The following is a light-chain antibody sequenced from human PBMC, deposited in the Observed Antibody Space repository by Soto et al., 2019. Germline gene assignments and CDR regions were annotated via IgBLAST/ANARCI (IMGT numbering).Light chain of an antibody. V-gene: IGKV3-20*01. J-gene: IGKJ1*01. Sequence: ESVLTQSPGTLSLSPGERATLSCRASQSVSSNYLAWYQQKPGQAPRLLIYGASTRATGIPDRFSGSGSGTDFTLTISRLEPEDSAVYYCQQYGSSRTLGQGTKVDIK. CDR2: GAS. CDR1: QSVSSNY. CDR3: QQYGSSRT.